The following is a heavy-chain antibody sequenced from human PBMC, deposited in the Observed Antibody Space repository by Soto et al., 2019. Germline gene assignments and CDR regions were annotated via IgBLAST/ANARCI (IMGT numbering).Heavy chain of an antibody. V-gene: IGHV5-51*01. CDR3: ARPPLAGYPIHFDS. J-gene: IGHJ4*02. CDR2: IYPRDSDT. D-gene: IGHD5-12*01. Sequence: PGESLKISCKASGYIFIDYWIGWVRQMPGKGLEFMGIIYPRDSDTRYSPSFQGQITMSVDKSSTTAFLQWRSLKASDSAVYYCARPPLAGYPIHFDSWGQGTLVTVSS. CDR1: GYIFIDYW.